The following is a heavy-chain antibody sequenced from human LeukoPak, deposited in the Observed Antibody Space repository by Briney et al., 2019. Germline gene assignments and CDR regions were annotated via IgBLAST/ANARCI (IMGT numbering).Heavy chain of an antibody. CDR3: ARVRGDFETD. V-gene: IGHV4-59*01. J-gene: IGHJ1*01. Sequence: SETLSLTCSVSGVSISSYYWTWIRQPPGKGLEWIGYRYYSGSTTYNPSLKSRVTISVDTSKSQFSLKLISVTAADTAIYYCARVRGDFETDWGQGTLVTVSS. CDR2: RYYSGST. D-gene: IGHD3-16*01. CDR1: GVSISSYY.